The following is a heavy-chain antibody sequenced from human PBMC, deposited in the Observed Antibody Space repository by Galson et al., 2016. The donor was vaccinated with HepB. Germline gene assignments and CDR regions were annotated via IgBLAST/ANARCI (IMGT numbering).Heavy chain of an antibody. CDR1: GFTFSSYG. J-gene: IGHJ3*01. Sequence: SLRLSCAASGFTFSSYGIYWVRQAPGKGLEWVAGISYDGNNKYYADSVKGRFTISRDNSKNTLYLQTSILRAGDTALYYCAKGRYYDNSGYAAFDLWGQGTMVTVSS. CDR3: AKGRYYDNSGYAAFDL. CDR2: ISYDGNNK. V-gene: IGHV3-30*18. D-gene: IGHD3-22*01.